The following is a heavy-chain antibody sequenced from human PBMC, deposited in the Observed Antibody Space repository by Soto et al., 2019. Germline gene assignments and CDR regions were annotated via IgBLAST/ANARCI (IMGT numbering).Heavy chain of an antibody. CDR2: IYSGGST. CDR3: AREYSRGGSWYPQAFDY. D-gene: IGHD6-13*01. J-gene: IGHJ4*02. V-gene: IGHV3-53*01. CDR1: GFTVSSNY. Sequence: PGGSLRLSCAASGFTVSSNYMSWVRQAPGKGLEWVSVIYSGGSTYYADSVKGRFTISRDNSKNTLYLQMNSLRAEDTAVYYCAREYSRGGSWYPQAFDYWGQGTLVTVSS.